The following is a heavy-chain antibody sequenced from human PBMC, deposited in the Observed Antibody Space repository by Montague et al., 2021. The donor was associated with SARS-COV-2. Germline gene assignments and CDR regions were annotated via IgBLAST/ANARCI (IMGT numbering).Heavy chain of an antibody. CDR1: GGSFSGYY. D-gene: IGHD3-22*01. Sequence: SETLSLTCAVYGGSFSGYYWSWIRQPPGKGLEWIGEINHSGSTNYNPSLKSRVTISVDTSKNQFSLKLSSVTAADTAVYYCARVWNYYDSSGYYLSYFDYWSQGTLVTVSS. CDR2: INHSGST. V-gene: IGHV4-34*01. CDR3: ARVWNYYDSSGYYLSYFDY. J-gene: IGHJ4*02.